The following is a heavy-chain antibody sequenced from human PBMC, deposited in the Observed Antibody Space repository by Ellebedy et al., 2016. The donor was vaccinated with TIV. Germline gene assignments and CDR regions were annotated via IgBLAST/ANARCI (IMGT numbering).Heavy chain of an antibody. D-gene: IGHD4-17*01. CDR2: IKEDGSDT. CDR3: ARVTTLATGTGYYFDY. J-gene: IGHJ4*02. Sequence: GESLKISCAASGFTFSSYWMSWVRLAPGKGLEWVANIKEDGSDTYYVDSVKGRFTISRDNAKNSLYLQMNSLRAEDTAVYYCARVTTLATGTGYYFDYWGQGTLVTVSS. CDR1: GFTFSSYW. V-gene: IGHV3-7*01.